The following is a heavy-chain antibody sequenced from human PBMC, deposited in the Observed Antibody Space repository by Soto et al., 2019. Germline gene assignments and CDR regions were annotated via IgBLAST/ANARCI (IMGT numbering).Heavy chain of an antibody. CDR1: SFTFTSYD. CDR3: AKDPYGYRFF. Sequence: QVQLVESGGGVVQPGRSLRLSCAASSFTFTSYDLHWVRQAPGKGLEWVAFISSDGTKKYYADSVKGRFTISRDNSKNPLYLQMNSLKPEDTAVYHCAKDPYGYRFFWGQGTLLTVSS. J-gene: IGHJ4*02. CDR2: ISSDGTKK. V-gene: IGHV3-30*18. D-gene: IGHD4-17*01.